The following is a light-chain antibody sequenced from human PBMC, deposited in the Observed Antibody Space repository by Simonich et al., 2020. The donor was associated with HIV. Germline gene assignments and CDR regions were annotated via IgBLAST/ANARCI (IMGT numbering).Light chain of an antibody. J-gene: IGLJ2*01. CDR2: DFS. Sequence: QSALTQPASVSGSPGQSITISCTGTSSDVGGYNYVSWYQHHPGKAPKLMIYDFSRRPSGVSNRFSGSKSGNTASLTVSGLQAEDEADYYCSSYAGSNNLLFGGGTKLTVL. CDR3: SSYAGSNNLL. CDR1: SSDVGGYNY. V-gene: IGLV2-14*03.